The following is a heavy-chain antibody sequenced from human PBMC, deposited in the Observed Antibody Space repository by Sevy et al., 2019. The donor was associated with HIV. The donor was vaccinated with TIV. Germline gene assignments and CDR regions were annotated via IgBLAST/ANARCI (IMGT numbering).Heavy chain of an antibody. V-gene: IGHV1-2*02. D-gene: IGHD1-1*01. CDR2: INPNDGVT. Sequence: ASVKVSCKDSGYTFTDYYIHWVRQAPGQGLEWMAWINPNDGVTNYAQRFQGGVTVTRDTSISTAYMELRRLRSDDTAIYYCARLTTMPTSDLYGMDVWGQGTTVTVSS. CDR3: ARLTTMPTSDLYGMDV. CDR1: GYTFTDYY. J-gene: IGHJ6*02.